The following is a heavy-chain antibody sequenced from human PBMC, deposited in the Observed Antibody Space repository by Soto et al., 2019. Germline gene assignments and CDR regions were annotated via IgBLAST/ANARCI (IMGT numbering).Heavy chain of an antibody. CDR3: ATSLGFGTQPEI. CDR1: WGSLINLC. V-gene: IGHV4-34*01. J-gene: IGHJ4*02. Sequence: PFVIQCHRYGVDWGSLINLCGTSINQRPGKGLEWIGEISPSGTTKYIPSLKRRVTISVDTSRKQFFLKVTSVSAADTSVYYCATSLGFGTQPEIWGPGTLDTVSS. CDR2: ISPSGTT. D-gene: IGHD3-10*01.